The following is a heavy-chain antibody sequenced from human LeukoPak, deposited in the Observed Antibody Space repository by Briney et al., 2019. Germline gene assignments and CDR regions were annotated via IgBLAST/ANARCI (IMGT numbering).Heavy chain of an antibody. CDR1: GYSISSGYY. V-gene: IGHV4-38-2*02. CDR3: ARDVRLAV. Sequence: SETLSLTCNVSGYSISSGYYWGWNRQPPGKGLEWIGYVFYGGSTSYNPSLKSRVTMSVDTSDNRLSLKLSSVTAADTAIYYCARDVRLAVWGQGTLVTVSS. D-gene: IGHD3-16*01. CDR2: VFYGGST. J-gene: IGHJ4*02.